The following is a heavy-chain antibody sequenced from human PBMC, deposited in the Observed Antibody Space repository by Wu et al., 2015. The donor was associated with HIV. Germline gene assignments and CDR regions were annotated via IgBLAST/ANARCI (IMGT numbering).Heavy chain of an antibody. J-gene: IGHJ4*02. CDR1: GYTFTNFG. D-gene: IGHD3-22*01. V-gene: IGHV1-18*01. CDR2: ISTYNDNT. Sequence: QVQLVQSGPEMKKPGASVKVSCKASGYTFTNFGLTWVRQAPGQGLEWMGWISTYNDNTNYAQKFQGRVTMTADTSTNTAYMELRSLRSDDTAVYYCARGNYDSRGYFIYWGQGNXWSPSP. CDR3: ARGNYDSRGYFIY.